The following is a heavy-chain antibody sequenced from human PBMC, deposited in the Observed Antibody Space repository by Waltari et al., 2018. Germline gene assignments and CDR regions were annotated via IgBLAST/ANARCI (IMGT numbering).Heavy chain of an antibody. CDR1: GGSISSYY. Sequence: QVQLQESGPGLVQPSETLSLTCTVSGGSISSYYWSWIRQPPGKGLEWIGYIYYSGSTNYNPALKSRVTISVDTSKNQFSLKLSSVTAADTAVYYCARSIWFGELLYPPYYYYGMDVWGQGTTVTVSS. D-gene: IGHD3-10*01. CDR3: ARSIWFGELLYPPYYYYGMDV. J-gene: IGHJ6*02. CDR2: IYYSGST. V-gene: IGHV4-59*01.